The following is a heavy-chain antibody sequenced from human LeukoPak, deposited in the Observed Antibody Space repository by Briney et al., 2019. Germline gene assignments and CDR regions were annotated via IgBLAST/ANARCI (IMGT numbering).Heavy chain of an antibody. CDR2: FSSSGST. CDR3: ARSGSLGFGELFGAFDI. D-gene: IGHD3-10*01. CDR1: GGSVSSSNYH. Sequence: PSETLSLTCNVSGGSVSSSNYHWSWIRQPPGKGLEWIGYFSSSGSTNYKASLKSRVSISADTSKNQFSLKLRSVTAADTAVYYCARSGSLGFGELFGAFDIWGQGTMVTVSS. J-gene: IGHJ3*02. V-gene: IGHV4-61*01.